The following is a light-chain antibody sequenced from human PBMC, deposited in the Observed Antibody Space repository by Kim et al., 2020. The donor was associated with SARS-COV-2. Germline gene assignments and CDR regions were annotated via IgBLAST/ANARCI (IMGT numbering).Light chain of an antibody. V-gene: IGKV3-20*01. CDR2: GAS. CDR1: QSVWRNY. CDR3: HHYSGSPWT. Sequence: VVLTQSPGTLSLSPGEGATLSCRASQSVWRNYIAWYKQKPGQAPRLLIYGASTRATGIPDRFSASGSGTDFTLTVSRLEPEDFAMYYCHHYSGSPWTFGQGTKVDIK. J-gene: IGKJ1*01.